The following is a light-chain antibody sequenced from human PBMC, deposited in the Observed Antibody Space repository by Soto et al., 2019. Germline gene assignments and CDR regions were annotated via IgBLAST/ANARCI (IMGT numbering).Light chain of an antibody. CDR2: EVT. CDR3: SSYVGSINFAV. J-gene: IGLJ1*01. Sequence: QSVLTEPPSASGCPGQTVTIYCTGKGSDVGGYNYVSWYQPHPGKVPKLMIYEVTKRPSGVPDRFSGSKSGNTASLTVSGLQAEDVADYYFSSYVGSINFAVFGTGTNVTVL. V-gene: IGLV2-8*01. CDR1: GSDVGGYNY.